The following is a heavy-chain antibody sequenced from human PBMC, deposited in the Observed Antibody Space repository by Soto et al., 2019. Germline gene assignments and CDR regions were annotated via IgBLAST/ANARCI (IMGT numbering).Heavy chain of an antibody. V-gene: IGHV4-34*01. CDR1: GGSFSGYY. Sequence: ETLSLTCAVYGGSFSGYYWSWIRQPPGKGLEWIGEINHSGSTNYNPSLKSRVTISVDTSKNQFSLKLSSVTAADTAVYYCARGYCSGGSCYSAYYYGMDVWGQGTTVS. CDR3: ARGYCSGGSCYSAYYYGMDV. CDR2: INHSGST. D-gene: IGHD2-15*01. J-gene: IGHJ6*02.